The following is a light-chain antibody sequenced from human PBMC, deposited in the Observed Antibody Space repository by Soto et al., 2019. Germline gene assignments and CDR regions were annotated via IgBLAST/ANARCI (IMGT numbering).Light chain of an antibody. Sequence: QSVLTQPPSASGSPGQSVTISCTGTSSDVGGYNYVSWYQHHPGKAPKLMIYEVNKRPSEVPDRFSASKSGNTASLTVSGLQAEDEADYYCSSYAGSNNLVFGTGTQLTVL. CDR1: SSDVGGYNY. CDR3: SSYAGSNNLV. V-gene: IGLV2-8*01. CDR2: EVN. J-gene: IGLJ1*01.